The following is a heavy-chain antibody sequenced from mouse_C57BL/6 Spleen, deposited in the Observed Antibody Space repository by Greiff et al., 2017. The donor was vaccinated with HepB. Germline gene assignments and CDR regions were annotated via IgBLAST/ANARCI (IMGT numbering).Heavy chain of an antibody. CDR3: ARGITTVVAKYFDV. Sequence: VQLQQPGAELVKPGASVKLSCKASGYTFTDYNMHWVKQSHGKSLEWIGYINPNNGGTSYNQKFKGKATLTVNKSSSTAYMELRSLTSEDSAVYYCARGITTVVAKYFDVWGTGTTVTVSS. J-gene: IGHJ1*03. CDR1: GYTFTDYN. CDR2: INPNNGGT. D-gene: IGHD1-1*01. V-gene: IGHV1-22*01.